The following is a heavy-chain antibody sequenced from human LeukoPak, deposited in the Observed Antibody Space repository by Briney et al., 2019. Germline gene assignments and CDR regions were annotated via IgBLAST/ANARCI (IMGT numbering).Heavy chain of an antibody. J-gene: IGHJ6*03. CDR3: AREILGLDGPYYYYYMDV. D-gene: IGHD3/OR15-3a*01. Sequence: PSETLSLTCTVSGYSISSGYYWSWIRQPPGKGLEWIGYIYYSGSTNYNPSLKSRVTISVDTSKNQFSLKLSSVTAADTAVYYCAREILGLDGPYYYYYMDVWGKGTTVTVSS. CDR2: IYYSGST. V-gene: IGHV4-61*01. CDR1: GYSISSGYY.